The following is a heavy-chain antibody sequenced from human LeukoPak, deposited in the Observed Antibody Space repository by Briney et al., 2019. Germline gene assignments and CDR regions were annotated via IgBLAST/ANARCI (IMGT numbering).Heavy chain of an antibody. D-gene: IGHD1-14*01. V-gene: IGHV1-69*01. CDR1: GGTLSRYA. CDR2: FIPMFGTA. CDR3: ATFALYNSVPSWFDP. Sequence: SVKVSCKASGGTLSRYAMHWVRQAPGQGLEYMGGFIPMFGTANYAQKFQGRVTITADESTNTTYLELSSLRSEDTAVYYCATFALYNSVPSWFDPWGHGTLDTVSS. J-gene: IGHJ5*02.